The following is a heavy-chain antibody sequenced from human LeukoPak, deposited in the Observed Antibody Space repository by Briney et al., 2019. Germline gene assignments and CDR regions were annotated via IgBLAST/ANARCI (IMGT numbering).Heavy chain of an antibody. D-gene: IGHD2-15*01. Sequence: SGTLSLTCAVSGGSIGTTNWWSWVRQPPGKGLECIGEIYHSGSTNYNPSLKSRVTVSVDTSKNQFSLKLTSVTAADTAVYYCARDDCSGGSCYFDLWGRGILVTVSS. CDR1: GGSIGTTNW. V-gene: IGHV4-4*02. CDR3: ARDDCSGGSCYFDL. J-gene: IGHJ2*01. CDR2: IYHSGST.